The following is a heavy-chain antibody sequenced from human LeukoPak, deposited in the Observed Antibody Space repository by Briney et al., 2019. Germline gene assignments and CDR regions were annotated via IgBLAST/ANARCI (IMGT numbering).Heavy chain of an antibody. J-gene: IGHJ3*02. CDR2: IYYSGST. Sequence: SETLSLTCTVSGGSISSSSYYWGWIRQPPGKGLEWIGSIYYSGSTYYNPSLKSRVTISVDTSKNQFSLKLSSVTAADTAVYYCARRGGSPLGAFDIWGQGTMVTVSS. CDR1: GGSISSSSYY. CDR3: ARRGGSPLGAFDI. D-gene: IGHD1-26*01. V-gene: IGHV4-39*07.